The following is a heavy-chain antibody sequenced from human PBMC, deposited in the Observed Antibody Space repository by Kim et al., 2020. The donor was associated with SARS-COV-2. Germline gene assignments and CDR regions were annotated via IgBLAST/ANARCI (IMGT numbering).Heavy chain of an antibody. CDR3: TIYLGSRDAFDI. CDR1: GFTFSNAW. D-gene: IGHD2-15*01. V-gene: IGHV3-15*01. Sequence: GGSLRLSCAASGFTFSNAWMSWVRQAPGKGLEWVGRINSKTDGGTTDYATPVKGRFTISRDDSKNTLYLQMNSLKTEDTAVYYCTIYLGSRDAFDIWGQGTMVTVSS. J-gene: IGHJ3*02. CDR2: INSKTDGGTT.